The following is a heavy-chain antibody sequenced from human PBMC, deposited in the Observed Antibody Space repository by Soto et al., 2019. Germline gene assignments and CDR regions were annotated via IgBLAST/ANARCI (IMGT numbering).Heavy chain of an antibody. V-gene: IGHV3-74*01. D-gene: IGHD3-10*01. Sequence: EVQLVESGGGLVQPGGSLRLSCAASGFTFSSYWMHWVRQAPGKGLLCVSRINSDGSRTIYADSVKGRFSISRDKAENTLYLQMNSLRVEDTAMYYCARGGDYGQGRVDYWGQGALVTFSS. CDR2: INSDGSRT. CDR3: ARGGDYGQGRVDY. J-gene: IGHJ4*02. CDR1: GFTFSSYW.